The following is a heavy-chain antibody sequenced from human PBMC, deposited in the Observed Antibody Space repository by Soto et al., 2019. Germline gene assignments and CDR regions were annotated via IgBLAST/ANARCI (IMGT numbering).Heavy chain of an antibody. Sequence: QVQLVQSGAEVKKPGSSVKVSCKASGGTFSSYAISWVRQAPGQGLKWMGGIIPIFGTANYAQKFQGRVTITADESTSTAYMELSSLRSEDTAVYYCARSGYCSGGSCYESYYYYYYGMDVWGQGTTVTVSS. J-gene: IGHJ6*02. D-gene: IGHD2-15*01. CDR1: GGTFSSYA. V-gene: IGHV1-69*01. CDR3: ARSGYCSGGSCYESYYYYYYGMDV. CDR2: IIPIFGTA.